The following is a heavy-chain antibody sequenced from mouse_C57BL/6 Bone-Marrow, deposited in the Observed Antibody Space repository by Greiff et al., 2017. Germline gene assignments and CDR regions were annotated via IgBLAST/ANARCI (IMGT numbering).Heavy chain of an antibody. Sequence: VQLQESGAELARPGASVKLSCKASGYTFTSYGISWVKQRTGQGLEWIGEIYPRCGNTYYNEKFKGKATLTADKSSSTAYMELRSLTSEDSAVXFGATSYYYGGSFCFDYWGQGTLVTVSA. D-gene: IGHD1-1*01. CDR3: ATSYYYGGSFCFDY. CDR1: GYTFTSYG. V-gene: IGHV1-81*01. CDR2: IYPRCGNT. J-gene: IGHJ3*01.